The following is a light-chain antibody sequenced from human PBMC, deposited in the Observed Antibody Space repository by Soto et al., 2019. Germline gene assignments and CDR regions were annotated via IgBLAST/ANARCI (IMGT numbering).Light chain of an antibody. Sequence: QSVLTQPPSVSAAPGQKVTISCSGSSSNIGANIVNWYQQFPGTAPKLLIYSNDQRPSGVPDRFSASKSGTSASLAISGLQPEDEAQYYCAAWEDSLIGLGVVFGGGTKVTVL. CDR2: SND. J-gene: IGLJ2*01. CDR3: AAWEDSLIGLGVV. V-gene: IGLV1-44*01. CDR1: SSNIGANI.